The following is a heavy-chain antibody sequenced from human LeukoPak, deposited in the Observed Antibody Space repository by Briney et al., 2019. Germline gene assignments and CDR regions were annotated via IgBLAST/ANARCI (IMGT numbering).Heavy chain of an antibody. J-gene: IGHJ4*02. CDR1: GFTFSSYA. V-gene: IGHV3-23*01. Sequence: GGSLRLSCAASGFTFSSYAMSWVRQAPGKGLEWVSGISGSGSSAYYADSVKGRFTISRDNSKNTLYLQMNSLRAEDTAVYYCAKVVTMIVVVSYFDYWGQGTLVTVSS. CDR3: AKVVTMIVVVSYFDY. D-gene: IGHD3-22*01. CDR2: ISGSGSSA.